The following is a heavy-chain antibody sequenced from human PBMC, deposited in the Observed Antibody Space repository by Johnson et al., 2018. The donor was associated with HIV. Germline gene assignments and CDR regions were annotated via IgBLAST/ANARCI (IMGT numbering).Heavy chain of an antibody. D-gene: IGHD4-23*01. CDR1: GFTFSSYG. CDR2: ISHDGSNK. CDR3: ARETYGGNSGAFDI. V-gene: IGHV3-30*19. Sequence: QVQLVESGGGVVQPGRSLRLSCAASGFTFSSYGMHWVRQAPGKGLEWVAVISHDGSNKYYADSVKGRFTISRDNSKNTLYLQMNSLRAEDTAVYYCARETYGGNSGAFDIWGQGTMVTVSS. J-gene: IGHJ3*02.